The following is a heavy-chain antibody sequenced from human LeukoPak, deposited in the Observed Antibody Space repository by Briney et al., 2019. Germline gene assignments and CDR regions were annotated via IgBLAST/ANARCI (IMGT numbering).Heavy chain of an antibody. CDR3: ARGVSGSYYYYYMDV. D-gene: IGHD1-26*01. J-gene: IGHJ6*03. CDR1: GYTFTGYY. Sequence: ASVKVSCKASGYTFTGYYMHWVRQAPGQGLEWMGWINPNSGGTNYAQKFQGRVTMTRDTSISTAYMELSRLRSDDTAVYYCARGVSGSYYYYYMDVWGKGTTVTVSS. V-gene: IGHV1-2*02. CDR2: INPNSGGT.